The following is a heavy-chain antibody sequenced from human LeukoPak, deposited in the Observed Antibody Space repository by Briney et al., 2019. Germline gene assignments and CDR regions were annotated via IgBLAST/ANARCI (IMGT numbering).Heavy chain of an antibody. D-gene: IGHD3-22*01. CDR1: GYTFTSYG. V-gene: IGHV1-18*01. CDR2: ISAYNGNT. Sequence: ASVKVSCKASGYTFTSYGISWVRQAPGQGLEWMGWISAYNGNTNYAQKLQGRVTMTTDTSTSTAYMELRSLRSDDTAVYYCARGRTGYYDSSGYYGDYWGQGTLVTVSS. CDR3: ARGRTGYYDSSGYYGDY. J-gene: IGHJ4*02.